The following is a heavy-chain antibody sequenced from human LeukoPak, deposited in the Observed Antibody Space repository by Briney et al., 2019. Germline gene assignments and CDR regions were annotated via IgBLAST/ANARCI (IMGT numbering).Heavy chain of an antibody. CDR2: INPASGGT. V-gene: IGHV1-2*02. D-gene: IGHD5-18*01. CDR1: VYTFTEYY. Sequence: ASVKVSYQASVYTFTEYYIHWVRQAPGQGLEWMRWINPASGGTSYAQKFQGRVTMTSDTSISTAYMELSRLRSDDTAVCFCARAGGGYSSGWGAFDSWGRGTMVTVSS. CDR3: ARAGGGYSSGWGAFDS. J-gene: IGHJ3*02.